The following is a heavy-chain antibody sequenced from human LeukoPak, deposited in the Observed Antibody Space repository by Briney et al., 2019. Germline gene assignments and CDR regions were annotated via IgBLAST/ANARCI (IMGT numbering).Heavy chain of an antibody. Sequence: HPGGSLRLSCTASGFTFGDYAMSWIRQAPGKGLEWVGFIRSKAYGEPADYAASVKGRFTISRDDYKAIAYLQMNSLKTEDTAVYHCTRDRGAYNLYDYWGQGTLVTVSS. CDR1: GFTFGDYA. CDR3: TRDRGAYNLYDY. J-gene: IGHJ4*02. CDR2: IRSKAYGEPA. D-gene: IGHD1-1*01. V-gene: IGHV3-49*03.